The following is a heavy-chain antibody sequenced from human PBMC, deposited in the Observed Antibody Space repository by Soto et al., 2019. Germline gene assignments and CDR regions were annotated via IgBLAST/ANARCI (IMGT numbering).Heavy chain of an antibody. CDR1: GFTFSSYA. D-gene: IGHD2-21*01. Sequence: PGGSLRLSCAASGFTFSSYAMHWVRQAPGKGLEWVAVISYDGSNKYYADSVKGRFTISRDNSKNTLYLQMNSLRAEDTAVYYCARARGGGYAYYFDYWGQGTLVTVSS. CDR2: ISYDGSNK. J-gene: IGHJ4*02. CDR3: ARARGGGYAYYFDY. V-gene: IGHV3-30-3*01.